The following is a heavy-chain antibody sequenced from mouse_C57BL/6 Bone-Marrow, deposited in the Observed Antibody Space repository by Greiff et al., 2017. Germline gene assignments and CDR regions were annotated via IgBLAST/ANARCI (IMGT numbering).Heavy chain of an antibody. CDR3: ARGGAWFAY. V-gene: IGHV1-82*01. Sequence: QVQLKESGPELVKPGASVKISCKASGYAFSSSWMNWVKQRPGKGLEWIGRIYPGDGATNYNGKFKGKATLTADKSSSTAYMQLSSLTSEDSAVYFCARGGAWFAYWGQGTLVTVSA. J-gene: IGHJ3*01. CDR1: GYAFSSSW. CDR2: IYPGDGAT.